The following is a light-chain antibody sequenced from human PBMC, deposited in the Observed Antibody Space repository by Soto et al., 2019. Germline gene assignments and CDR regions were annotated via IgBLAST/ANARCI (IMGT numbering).Light chain of an antibody. CDR3: TSYTSITILV. CDR2: GVT. CDR1: NSDIGAYNY. Sequence: QSVLTQPASVSGSPGQSITISCTGTNSDIGAYNYVSWYQHLPGKAPKLLIYGVTNRPSGVSSRFSGSKSGNTASLTISGLQAEDEADYYCTSYTSITILVFGGGTQLTVL. V-gene: IGLV2-14*01. J-gene: IGLJ2*01.